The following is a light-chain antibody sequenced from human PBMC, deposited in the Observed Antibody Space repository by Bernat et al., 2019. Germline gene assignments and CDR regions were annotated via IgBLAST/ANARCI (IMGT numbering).Light chain of an antibody. CDR2: KAS. CDR1: QSISMW. V-gene: IGKV1-5*03. Sequence: DIQMTQSPSTLSASVGDRVTITCRASQSISMWLAWYQQKPGKAPNLLIYKASRLESGVPSRFSGSGSGTEFTLSISSLQPDDFATYYCQQYHDYPWTFGQGTKVEI. J-gene: IGKJ1*01. CDR3: QQYHDYPWT.